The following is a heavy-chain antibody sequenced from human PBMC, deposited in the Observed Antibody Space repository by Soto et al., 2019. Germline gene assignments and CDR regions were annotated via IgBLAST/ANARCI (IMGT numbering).Heavy chain of an antibody. CDR1: GGSVSSGSYY. Sequence: PSETLSLTCTVSGGSVSSGSYYWSWIRQPPGKGLEWIGYIYYSGSTNYNPSLKSRVTISVDTSKNQFSLKLSSVTAADTAVYYCARDGYAMNYYYYGMDVWGQGTTVTVSS. V-gene: IGHV4-61*01. J-gene: IGHJ6*02. CDR3: ARDGYAMNYYYYGMDV. CDR2: IYYSGST. D-gene: IGHD2-8*01.